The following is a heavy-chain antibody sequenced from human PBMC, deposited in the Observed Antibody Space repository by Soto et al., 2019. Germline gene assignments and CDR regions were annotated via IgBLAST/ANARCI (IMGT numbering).Heavy chain of an antibody. CDR2: ASPDGTST. Sequence: EVPLLASGGGLVQPGGSIRLSCAAAGFTCSSFWMHWVRQAPGKGLEWVSRASPDGTSTSYADSVKGRFTSSRDNAKNTLFIQMNSLRAEDTAVYYCTGHDAGDYCLFDPWGQGTLVTFCS. CDR3: TGHDAGDYCLFDP. CDR1: GFTCSSFW. D-gene: IGHD4-17*01. V-gene: IGHV3-74*01. J-gene: IGHJ5*02.